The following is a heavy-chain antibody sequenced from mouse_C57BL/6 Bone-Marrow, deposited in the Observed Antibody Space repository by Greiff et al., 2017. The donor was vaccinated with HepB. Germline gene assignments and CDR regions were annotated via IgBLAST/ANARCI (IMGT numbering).Heavy chain of an antibody. CDR2: IYPRSGNT. D-gene: IGHD1-1*01. CDR1: GYTFTSYG. V-gene: IGHV1-81*01. J-gene: IGHJ4*01. CDR3: ARSTVVAPEWYAMDD. Sequence: VQLQQSGAELARPGASVKLSCKASGYTFTSYGISWVTQRTGQGLEWIGEIYPRSGNTYYTEKFKGKATLTADKSSSTAYMELRSLTSEDSAVYFCARSTVVAPEWYAMDDWGQGTSGTVSS.